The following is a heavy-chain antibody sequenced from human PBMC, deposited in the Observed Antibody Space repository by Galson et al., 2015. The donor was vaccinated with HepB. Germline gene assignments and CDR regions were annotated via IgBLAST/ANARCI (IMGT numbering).Heavy chain of an antibody. CDR1: GGTFSSYA. J-gene: IGHJ5*02. Sequence: SVKVSCRASGGTFSSYAISWVRQAPGQGLEWMGGIIPIFGTANYAQKFQGRVTITADESTSTAYMELSSLRSEDTAVYYCARGSVGYCSSTSCYTGWFDPWGQGTLVTVSS. CDR3: ARGSVGYCSSTSCYTGWFDP. CDR2: IIPIFGTA. V-gene: IGHV1-69*13. D-gene: IGHD2-2*02.